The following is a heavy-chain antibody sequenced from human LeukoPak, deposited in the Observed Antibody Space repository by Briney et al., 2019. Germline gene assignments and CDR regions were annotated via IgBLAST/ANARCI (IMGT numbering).Heavy chain of an antibody. J-gene: IGHJ4*02. D-gene: IGHD3-16*01. V-gene: IGHV3-23*01. CDR3: AKAANGGERRGGYFDY. CDR1: GFTFSSYA. Sequence: GGSLRLSCAASGFTFSSYAMSWVRQAPGKGLEWVSAISGSGGSTYYADSVKGRFTISRDNSKNTLYLQMNSLRAEDTAVYYCAKAANGGERRGGYFDYGGQGPLATVSS. CDR2: ISGSGGST.